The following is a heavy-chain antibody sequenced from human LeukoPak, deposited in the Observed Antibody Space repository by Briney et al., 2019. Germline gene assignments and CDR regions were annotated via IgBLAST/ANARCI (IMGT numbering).Heavy chain of an antibody. D-gene: IGHD3-22*01. Sequence: SETLSLTCAVSGGSISSSNWWSWVRQPPGKGLEWIGEIYHSGSTNYNPSLKSRVTISVDKSKNQFSLKLSSVTAADTAVYYCARDQLSITMIVVPDRYGMDVWGQGTTVTVSS. CDR2: IYHSGST. CDR1: GGSISSSNW. V-gene: IGHV4-4*02. J-gene: IGHJ6*02. CDR3: ARDQLSITMIVVPDRYGMDV.